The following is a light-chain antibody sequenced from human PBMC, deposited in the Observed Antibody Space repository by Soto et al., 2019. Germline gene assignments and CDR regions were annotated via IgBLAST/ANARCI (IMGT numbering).Light chain of an antibody. V-gene: IGLV2-14*01. CDR2: EVH. CDR1: NSAIGPYDY. CDR3: FSATTTSTHV. Sequence: QSVLAQPASLSGSYAHSITISCTGTNSAIGPYDYVSWFQPHPGQAPQLMISEVHTRPSGVSNRFSGTKSGNTTYRTISGLQVWDEAEYFCFSATTTSTHVFGTGTKVTLL. J-gene: IGLJ1*01.